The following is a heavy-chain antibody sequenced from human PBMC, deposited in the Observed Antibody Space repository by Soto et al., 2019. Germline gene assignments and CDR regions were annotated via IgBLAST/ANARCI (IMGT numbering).Heavy chain of an antibody. V-gene: IGHV3-21*01. D-gene: IGHD1-26*01. CDR2: ISSTSTYI. CDR1: GFTFSDNS. CDR3: ARQRGGREGDY. J-gene: IGHJ4*02. Sequence: EVQLVESGGGLVKPGGSLRLSCAASGFTFSDNSMKWVRQAPGRGLEWVSSISSTSTYIFYADSVKGRFTSSRDNAKNSLYLQMNSLRAEDTAIYYCARQRGGREGDYWCQGTLVIVSS.